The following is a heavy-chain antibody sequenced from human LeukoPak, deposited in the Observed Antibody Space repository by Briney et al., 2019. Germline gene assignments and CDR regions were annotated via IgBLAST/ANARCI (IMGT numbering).Heavy chain of an antibody. Sequence: PGGSLRLSCTASGFTFGDYAMSWFRQAPGKGLEWVGFIRSKAYGGTTEYAASVKGRFTISRDDSKSIAYLQMNSLKTEDTAVYYCTRPTPYYDSSGYYYWSRYYFDYWGQGTLVTVSS. CDR1: GFTFGDYA. J-gene: IGHJ4*02. CDR3: TRPTPYYDSSGYYYWSRYYFDY. CDR2: IRSKAYGGTT. V-gene: IGHV3-49*03. D-gene: IGHD3-22*01.